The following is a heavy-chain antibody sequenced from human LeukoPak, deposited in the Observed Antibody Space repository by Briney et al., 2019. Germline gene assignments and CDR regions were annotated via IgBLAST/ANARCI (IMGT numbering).Heavy chain of an antibody. CDR2: ISYSSEYI. D-gene: IGHD6-13*01. CDR1: GFTFSSYS. CDR3: TTPAAGPRAEYSLY. J-gene: IGHJ1*01. Sequence: GGSLRLSCAASGFTFSSYSMNWVRQAPGKGLEWVSTISYSSEYIYYADSVRGRFTVSRDNAKNSLYVEMNSLGVEDTAVYYCTTPAAGPRAEYSLYWGQGTLVTVSS. V-gene: IGHV3-21*01.